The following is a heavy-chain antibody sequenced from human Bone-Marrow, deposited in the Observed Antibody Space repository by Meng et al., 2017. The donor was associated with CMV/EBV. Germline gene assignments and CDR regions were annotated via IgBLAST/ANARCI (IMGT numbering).Heavy chain of an antibody. V-gene: IGHV3-30-3*01. CDR1: GFTFSSYV. CDR3: ARVYSSSSYDSDYFDY. CDR2: ISDDGSNK. J-gene: IGHJ4*02. D-gene: IGHD6-6*01. Sequence: GESLKISCAISGFTFSSYVIYWVRQAPGKGLEWVVVISDDGSNKYYADSVKGRFTISRDNAKNSLYLQMNSLRAEDTAVYYCARVYSSSSYDSDYFDYWGQGTLVTVS.